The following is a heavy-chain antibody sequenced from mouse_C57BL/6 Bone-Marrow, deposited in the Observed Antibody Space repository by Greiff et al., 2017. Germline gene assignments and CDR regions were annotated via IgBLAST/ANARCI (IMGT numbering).Heavy chain of an antibody. V-gene: IGHV5-4*03. D-gene: IGHD3-2*02. CDR2: ISDGGSYT. Sequence: EVKLVESGGGLVKPGGSLKLSCAASGFTFSSYAMSWVRQTPEKRLEWVATISDGGSYTYYPDNVKGRFTISRDNAKNNLYLQMSHLKSEDTAMYYCARGTAQAPYYAMDYWGQGTSVTVSS. J-gene: IGHJ4*01. CDR1: GFTFSSYA. CDR3: ARGTAQAPYYAMDY.